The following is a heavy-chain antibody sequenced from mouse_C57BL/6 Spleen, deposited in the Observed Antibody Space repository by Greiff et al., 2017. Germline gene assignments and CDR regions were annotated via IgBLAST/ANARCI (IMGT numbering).Heavy chain of an antibody. Sequence: QQSCKASGYTFTSYWMHWVKQRPGRGLEWIGRIDPNSGGTKYNEKFKSKATLTVDKPSSTAYMQLSSLTSEDSAVYYCARSEYYGSSLFAYWGQGTLVTVSA. D-gene: IGHD1-1*01. J-gene: IGHJ3*01. CDR2: IDPNSGGT. CDR1: GYTFTSYW. CDR3: ARSEYYGSSLFAY. V-gene: IGHV1-72*01.